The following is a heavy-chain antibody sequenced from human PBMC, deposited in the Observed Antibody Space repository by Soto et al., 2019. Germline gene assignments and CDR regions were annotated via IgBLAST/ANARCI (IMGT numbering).Heavy chain of an antibody. CDR3: AKDLRAARPSENWFDP. V-gene: IGHV3-30*18. D-gene: IGHD6-6*01. CDR2: ISYDGSNK. Sequence: QVQLVESGGGVVQPGRSLRLSCAASGFTFSSYGMHWVRQAPGKGLEWVAVISYDGSNKYYADSVKGRFTISRDNSKNTLYLQMNGLRAEDTAVYYCAKDLRAARPSENWFDPWGQGTLVTVSS. J-gene: IGHJ5*02. CDR1: GFTFSSYG.